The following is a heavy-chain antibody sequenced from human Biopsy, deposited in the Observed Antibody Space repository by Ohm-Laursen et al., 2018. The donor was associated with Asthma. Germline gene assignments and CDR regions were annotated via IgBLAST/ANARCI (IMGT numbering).Heavy chain of an antibody. D-gene: IGHD5-12*01. V-gene: IGHV1-3*01. CDR2: FNPGNGNA. J-gene: IGHJ6*02. Sequence: ASVKVSCKASGYSFATNAMHWVRQAPGQRPEWMGWFNPGNGNAKVSEKFQGRVSITRDTSATTAYLEVGSLTSEDTAVYYCARSAETYSGFDSNYYGMDVWGQGTRVTVSS. CDR3: ARSAETYSGFDSNYYGMDV. CDR1: GYSFATNA.